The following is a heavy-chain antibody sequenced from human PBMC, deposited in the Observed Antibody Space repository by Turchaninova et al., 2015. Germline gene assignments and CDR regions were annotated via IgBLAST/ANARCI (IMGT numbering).Heavy chain of an antibody. CDR1: GFTFSSYE. J-gene: IGHJ5*02. V-gene: IGHV3-48*03. D-gene: IGHD2-15*01. CDR2: IYTTGTTI. CDR3: AREFGRGWFDP. Sequence: EVQLVESGGGLVQPGGSLRLSCVACGFTFSSYEMNWVRQAPGKGLEWVSYIYTTGTTIHYADSVKGRFTISRDNAKNSLYLQMNSLRVEDTAVYYCAREFGRGWFDPWGQGTLVIVSS.